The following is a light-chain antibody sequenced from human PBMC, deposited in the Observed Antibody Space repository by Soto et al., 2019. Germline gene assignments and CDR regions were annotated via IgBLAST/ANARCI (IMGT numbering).Light chain of an antibody. J-gene: IGKJ2*03. Sequence: EILLTQSPGTLSLSPGERATLSCTASQTITTTYLAWYQQKPGQSPRLLIYGVSGRATGIPDRFSGSGSGTDFSLTISRLAPEDFAVYYCLQYGNLPYSFGQGTKLEIK. CDR3: LQYGNLPYS. V-gene: IGKV3-20*01. CDR1: QTITTTY. CDR2: GVS.